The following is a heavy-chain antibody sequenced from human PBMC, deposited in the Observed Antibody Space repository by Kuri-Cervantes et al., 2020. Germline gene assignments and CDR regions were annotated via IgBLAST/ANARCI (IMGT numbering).Heavy chain of an antibody. CDR2: IYHSGST. CDR1: GYSISSDYY. Sequence: SGTLSLTCAVSGYSISSDYYWGWIRQPPGKGLEWIGSIYHSGSTNYNPSLKSRVTISVDTSKNQFSLKLSSVTAADTAVYYCAREGSRGVGYWGQGTLVTVSS. V-gene: IGHV4-38-2*02. CDR3: AREGSRGVGY. D-gene: IGHD3-10*01. J-gene: IGHJ4*02.